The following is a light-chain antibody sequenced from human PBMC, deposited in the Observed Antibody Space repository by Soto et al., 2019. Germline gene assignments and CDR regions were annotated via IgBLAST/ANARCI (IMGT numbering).Light chain of an antibody. CDR3: HQYNDWPPIT. J-gene: IGKJ5*01. CDR2: YAS. CDR1: QSVRNN. V-gene: IGKV3-15*01. Sequence: EIMMTQSPATLSVSPGESATLSCRASQSVRNNLAWYQHKPGQAPRLLIYYASTRATGIPARFSGSGSGTEFTLTISSLQSEDFALYYCHQYNDWPPITFGQGTRLQMK.